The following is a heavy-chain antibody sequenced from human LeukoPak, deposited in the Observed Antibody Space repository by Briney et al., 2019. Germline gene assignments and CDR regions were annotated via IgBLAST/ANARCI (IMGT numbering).Heavy chain of an antibody. CDR2: INPSGGST. Sequence: ASVKVSRKASGYTFTSYYMHWVRQAPGQGLEWMGIINPSGGSTSYAQKFQGRVTMTRDTSTSTVYMELSSLRSEDTAVYYCARGYYDSSGYYYVWDAFDYWGQGTLVTVSS. D-gene: IGHD3-22*01. J-gene: IGHJ4*02. CDR1: GYTFTSYY. CDR3: ARGYYDSSGYYYVWDAFDY. V-gene: IGHV1-46*01.